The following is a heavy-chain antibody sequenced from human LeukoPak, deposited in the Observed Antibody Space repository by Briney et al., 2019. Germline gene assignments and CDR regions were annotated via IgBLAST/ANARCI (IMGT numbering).Heavy chain of an antibody. V-gene: IGHV1-3*01. CDR3: ARVTEWFWELFPGWFDP. CDR2: INAGNGNT. J-gene: IGHJ5*02. CDR1: GYTFTSYA. D-gene: IGHD3-10*01. Sequence: ASVKVSCKASGYTFTSYAMHWVRQAPGQRLEWMGWINAGNGNTKYSQKFQGRVTITRDTSASTAYMELSSLRSEDTAVYYCARVTEWFWELFPGWFDPWGQGTLVTVSS.